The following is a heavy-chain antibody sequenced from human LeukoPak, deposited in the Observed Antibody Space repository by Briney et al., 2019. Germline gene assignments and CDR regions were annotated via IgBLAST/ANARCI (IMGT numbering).Heavy chain of an antibody. CDR3: AATSSTSLDY. D-gene: IGHD2-2*01. CDR2: IYYSGST. J-gene: IGHJ4*02. CDR1: GGSISSYY. Sequence: SETLSLTCTVSGGSISSYYWSWLRQPPGKGLEWIGYIYYSGSTNYNPSLKSRVTISVDTSKNQFSLKLSSVTAADTAVYYCAATSSTSLDYWGQGTLVTVSS. V-gene: IGHV4-59*01.